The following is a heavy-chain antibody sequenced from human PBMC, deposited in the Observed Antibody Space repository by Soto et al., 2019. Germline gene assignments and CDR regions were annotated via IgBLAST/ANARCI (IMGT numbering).Heavy chain of an antibody. Sequence: GGSLILSCAASGFTVSSDDMSWVRQAPGKGLEWVSVIYSGGSTYYADSVKGRFTISRDNSKNTLYLQMNSLRAEDTAVYYCARKATYAFDYWGQGNLLTVSS. D-gene: IGHD4-17*01. V-gene: IGHV3-66*01. J-gene: IGHJ4*02. CDR3: ARKATYAFDY. CDR2: IYSGGST. CDR1: GFTVSSDD.